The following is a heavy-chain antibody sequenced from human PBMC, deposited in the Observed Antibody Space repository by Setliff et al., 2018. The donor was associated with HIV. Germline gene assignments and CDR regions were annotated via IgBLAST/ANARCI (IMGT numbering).Heavy chain of an antibody. V-gene: IGHV4-39*01. D-gene: IGHD6-19*01. CDR1: GGSFSSGTYY. Sequence: SETLSLTCAVYGGSFSSGTYYWGWIRQPPGKGLEWIGSVYYSGSIDYNPSLKSRVTISMDTAKSQFSLKLTSVTAADTSIYHCARLGTSGWYSYFDYWGQGILVTVSS. CDR2: VYYSGSI. J-gene: IGHJ4*02. CDR3: ARLGTSGWYSYFDY.